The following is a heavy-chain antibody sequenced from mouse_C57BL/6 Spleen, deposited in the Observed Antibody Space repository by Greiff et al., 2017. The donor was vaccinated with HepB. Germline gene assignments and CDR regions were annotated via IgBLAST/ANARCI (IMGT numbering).Heavy chain of an antibody. CDR2: IYPGDGDT. CDR3: AREVPDAMDY. CDR1: GYAFSSSW. V-gene: IGHV1-82*01. J-gene: IGHJ4*01. Sequence: VQLVESGPELVKPGASVKISCKASGYAFSSSWMNWVKQRPGKGLEWIGRIYPGDGDTNYNGKFKGKATLTADKSSSTAYMQLSSLTSEDSAVYFCAREVPDAMDYWGQGTSVTVSS.